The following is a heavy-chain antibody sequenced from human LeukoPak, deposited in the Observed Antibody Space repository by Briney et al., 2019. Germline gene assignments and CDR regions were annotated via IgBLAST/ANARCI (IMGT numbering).Heavy chain of an antibody. Sequence: PGGSLRLSCVASGFTFSSYWMYWVRQAPGKGLVWVSRINSDGSSTSYADSVKGRFTISRDNAKKTLYLQMNSLRAEDTAVYYCARGPIHYNVSGYYDAGIQWGQGTLVTVSS. CDR3: ARGPIHYNVSGYYDAGIQ. CDR1: GFTFSSYW. J-gene: IGHJ4*02. D-gene: IGHD3-22*01. CDR2: INSDGSST. V-gene: IGHV3-74*01.